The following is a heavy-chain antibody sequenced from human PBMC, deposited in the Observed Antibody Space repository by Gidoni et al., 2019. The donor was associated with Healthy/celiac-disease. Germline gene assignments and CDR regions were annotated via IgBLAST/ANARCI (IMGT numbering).Heavy chain of an antibody. D-gene: IGHD3-22*01. CDR2: IYYSGST. Sequence: QVQLQESGPGLVKPSQTLSLTCTVSGGSISSGGYYWRWIRQHPGKGLEWIGYIYYSGSTYYNPSLKSRVTISVDTSKNQFSLKLSSVTAADTAVYYCARDRTRQANYYDSSGYYPQGWFDPWGQGTLVTVSS. CDR1: GGSISSGGYY. J-gene: IGHJ5*02. CDR3: ARDRTRQANYYDSSGYYPQGWFDP. V-gene: IGHV4-31*03.